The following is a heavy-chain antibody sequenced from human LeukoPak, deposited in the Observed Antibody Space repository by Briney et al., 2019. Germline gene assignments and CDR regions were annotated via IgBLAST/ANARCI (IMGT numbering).Heavy chain of an antibody. D-gene: IGHD6-13*01. CDR1: GYTFSSYG. J-gene: IGHJ6*03. CDR3: ARVYSSSWYSGYLYMDV. CDR2: ISANNGDR. Sequence: GASVSVSCKTSGYTFSSYGISWVRQAPGQGLEWMGWISANNGDRSYAERVQGRVTLTTDTSTTTAYMELRSLTSDDTAVYYCARVYSSSWYSGYLYMDVWGKGTTVTVSS. V-gene: IGHV1-18*01.